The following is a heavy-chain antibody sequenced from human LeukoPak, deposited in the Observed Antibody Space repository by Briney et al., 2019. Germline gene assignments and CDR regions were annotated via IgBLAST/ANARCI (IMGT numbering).Heavy chain of an antibody. CDR1: GLTVSSNC. CDR2: IYSGGNT. V-gene: IGHV3-53*01. J-gene: IGHJ4*02. D-gene: IGHD3-22*01. Sequence: PGGSLRLSCAASGLTVSSNCMSWVRQAPGKGLEWVSFIYSGGNTYYADSVKGRFTTSRDNSKNTVHLQMSSLRAEDTAMYYCARRAGDYSHPYDYWGQGTLVTVSS. CDR3: ARRAGDYSHPYDY.